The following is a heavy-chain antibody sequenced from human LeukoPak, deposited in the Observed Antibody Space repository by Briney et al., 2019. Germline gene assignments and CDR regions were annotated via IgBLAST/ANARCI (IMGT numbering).Heavy chain of an antibody. V-gene: IGHV3-30*18. J-gene: IGHJ4*02. D-gene: IGHD3-10*01. CDR2: ISYDGSNK. Sequence: QTGGSLRLSCAASGFTFSSYGMHWVRQAPGKGLEWVAVISYDGSNKYYADSVKGRFTISRDNSKNTLYLQMNSLRAEDTAVYYCAKDLEDTMVRGVIPDYWGQGTLVTVSS. CDR1: GFTFSSYG. CDR3: AKDLEDTMVRGVIPDY.